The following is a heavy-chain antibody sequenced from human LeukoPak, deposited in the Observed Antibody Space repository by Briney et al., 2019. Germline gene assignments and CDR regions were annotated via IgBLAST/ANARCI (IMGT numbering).Heavy chain of an antibody. D-gene: IGHD2-21*02. CDR3: AKERSRGGDCLDY. CDR1: GFIYSSYA. J-gene: IGHJ4*02. V-gene: IGHV3-23*01. CDR2: ISVSGGST. Sequence: GGSLRLSCAASGFIYSSYAMSWVRQAPGKGLECVSAISVSGGSTYYADSVKGRFTISRDNSKNTLYLQMNSLRAEETAVYYCAKERSRGGDCLDYWGQGTLVTVSS.